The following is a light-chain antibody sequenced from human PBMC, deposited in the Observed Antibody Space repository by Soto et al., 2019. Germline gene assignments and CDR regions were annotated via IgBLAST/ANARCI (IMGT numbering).Light chain of an antibody. CDR3: QQYNNYSGT. CDR1: QSISSW. CDR2: KAS. J-gene: IGKJ1*01. Sequence: DMQITPSPSTLSASVGYRVTITCRASQSISSWLAWYQQKPGKAPTLLIYKASTLESGVPSRFSGSGSGTEFTLSISSLQPDDFATYYCQQYNNYSGTFGQGTKVDIK. V-gene: IGKV1-5*03.